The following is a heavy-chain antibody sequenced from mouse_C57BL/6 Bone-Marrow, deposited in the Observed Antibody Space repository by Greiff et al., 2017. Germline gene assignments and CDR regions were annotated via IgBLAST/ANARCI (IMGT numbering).Heavy chain of an antibody. Sequence: VQLQQSGAELVKPGASVKLSCKASGYTFTEYTIHWVKQRSGQGLEWIGWFYPGSGSIKYNEKFKDKATLTADKSSSTVCMELSKLTSEDSAVYFCSRHPYYDYDLYYAMDYWGQGTSVTVSS. CDR2: FYPGSGSI. D-gene: IGHD2-4*01. CDR1: GYTFTEYT. V-gene: IGHV1-62-2*01. J-gene: IGHJ4*01. CDR3: SRHPYYDYDLYYAMDY.